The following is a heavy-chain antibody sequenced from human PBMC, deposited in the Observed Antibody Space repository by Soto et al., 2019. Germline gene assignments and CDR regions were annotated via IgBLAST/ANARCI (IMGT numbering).Heavy chain of an antibody. CDR2: IIPIFGTA. V-gene: IGHV1-69*13. D-gene: IGHD1-1*01. CDR3: ARVWGPNWNALRGAFDI. CDR1: GGTFSSYA. Sequence: GASVKVSCKASGGTFSSYAISWVRQAPGQGLEWMGGIIPIFGTANYAQKFQGRVTITADESTSTAYMELSSLRSEDTAVYYCARVWGPNWNALRGAFDIWGQGTMVTVSS. J-gene: IGHJ3*02.